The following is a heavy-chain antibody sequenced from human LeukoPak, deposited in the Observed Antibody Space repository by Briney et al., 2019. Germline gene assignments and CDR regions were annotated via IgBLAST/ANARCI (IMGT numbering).Heavy chain of an antibody. V-gene: IGHV3-30*03. CDR3: ARDLNLGTSDSY. J-gene: IGHJ4*02. Sequence: GGSLRLSCAASGFTFRSYGIHWVRQAPGKGLEWVAMISFDGTNKHYADSMKGRFTISRDNSKDTLSLEMNNLRPEDTAVYYCARDLNLGTSDSYWGQGTLVTVSS. CDR2: ISFDGTNK. D-gene: IGHD3/OR15-3a*01. CDR1: GFTFRSYG.